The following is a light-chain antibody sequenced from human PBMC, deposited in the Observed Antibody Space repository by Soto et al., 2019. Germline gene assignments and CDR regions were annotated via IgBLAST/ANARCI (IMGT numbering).Light chain of an antibody. V-gene: IGKV1-12*01. CDR1: QPLGAW. CDR3: QQADIFQLT. J-gene: IGKJ4*01. Sequence: DIQMTQFPSSVSASVGDRVTITCRASQPLGAWLAWYQQKPGKAPKLLIYATSTLESGVPSRFSGGGSGTEFTRTISSLQPEDFATYYCQQADIFQLTFGGGTRVEIK. CDR2: ATS.